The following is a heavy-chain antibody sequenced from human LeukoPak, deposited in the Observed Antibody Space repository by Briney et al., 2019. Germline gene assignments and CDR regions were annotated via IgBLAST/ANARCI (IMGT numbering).Heavy chain of an antibody. V-gene: IGHV4-59*01. D-gene: IGHD7-27*01. J-gene: IGHJ4*02. CDR3: ASNTGTVFDY. Sequence: SETLSLTCTVSGGSISSYYWSWIRQPPGKGLEWIGYVYYSGSTEYNPSLRSRVTISLEMSKHQFSLNLTSVTAADTAVYYCASNTGTVFDYWGQGTLVTVSS. CDR2: VYYSGST. CDR1: GGSISSYY.